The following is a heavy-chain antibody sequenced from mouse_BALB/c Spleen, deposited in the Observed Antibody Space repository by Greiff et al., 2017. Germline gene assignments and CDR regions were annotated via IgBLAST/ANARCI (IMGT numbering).Heavy chain of an antibody. J-gene: IGHJ2*01. V-gene: IGHV1-7*01. Sequence: VQLQQSGAELAKPGASVKMSCKASGYTFTSYWMHWVKQRPGQGLEWIGYINPSTGYTEYNQKFKDKATLTADKSSSTAYMQLSSLTSEDSAVYYCARYYGSLYYLDYWGQGTTLTVSS. D-gene: IGHD1-1*01. CDR3: ARYYGSLYYLDY. CDR1: GYTFTSYW. CDR2: INPSTGYT.